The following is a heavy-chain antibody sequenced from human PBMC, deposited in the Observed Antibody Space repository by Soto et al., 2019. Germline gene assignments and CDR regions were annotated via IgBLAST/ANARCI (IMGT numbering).Heavy chain of an antibody. CDR3: ARGLAPYYFDY. Sequence: ASVKVSCKASGYTYTCYAMYCVRQAPGQRLEWMGWINAGNGNTKYSQKFQGRVTITRDTSASTAYMELSSLRSEDTAVYYCARGLAPYYFDYWGQGTLVTVSS. CDR1: GYTYTCYA. V-gene: IGHV1-3*01. J-gene: IGHJ4*02. CDR2: INAGNGNT. D-gene: IGHD6-19*01.